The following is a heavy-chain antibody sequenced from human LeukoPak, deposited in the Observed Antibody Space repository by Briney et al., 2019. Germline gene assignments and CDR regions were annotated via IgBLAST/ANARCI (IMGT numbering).Heavy chain of an antibody. V-gene: IGHV1-46*01. J-gene: IGHJ4*02. CDR2: INPSGGST. CDR1: GYTFTSYY. D-gene: IGHD5-24*01. Sequence: ASVKVSCKASGYTFTSYYMHWVRQAPGQGLEWMGIINPSGGSTSYAQKFQSRVTMTRDTSTSTVYMELSSLRSEDTAVYYCARGPMRDGYNKFSPIGGYWGQGTLVTVSS. CDR3: ARGPMRDGYNKFSPIGGY.